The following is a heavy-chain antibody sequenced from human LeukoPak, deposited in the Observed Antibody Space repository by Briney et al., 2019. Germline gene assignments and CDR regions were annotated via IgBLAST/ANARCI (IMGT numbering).Heavy chain of an antibody. CDR2: VYHSGST. D-gene: IGHD3-22*01. Sequence: SETLSLTCTVSGYSISSGYYWGWIRQSPGKGLEWIGSVYHSGSTYYNPSLKSRVTISVDTSKNQFSLKLSSVTAADTAVYYCARQFYCDSSGYYAFDYWGQGTLVTVSS. CDR3: ARQFYCDSSGYYAFDY. V-gene: IGHV4-38-2*02. J-gene: IGHJ4*02. CDR1: GYSISSGYY.